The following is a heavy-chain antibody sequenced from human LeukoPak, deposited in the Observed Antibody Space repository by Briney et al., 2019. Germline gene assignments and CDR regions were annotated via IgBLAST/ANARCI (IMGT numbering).Heavy chain of an antibody. Sequence: QPGGSLRLSCAASGFSVSSNYMTWVRQAPGKGLEWVSVVYRGDNTYYADSVKGRFTISRDNSKSTLSVQMKMNSLRAGDTAVYYCASSTVLTPGGLGDWFDPWGQGTLVTVSS. CDR2: VYRGDNT. V-gene: IGHV3-53*01. CDR3: ASSTVLTPGGLGDWFDP. CDR1: GFSVSSNY. D-gene: IGHD4-23*01. J-gene: IGHJ5*02.